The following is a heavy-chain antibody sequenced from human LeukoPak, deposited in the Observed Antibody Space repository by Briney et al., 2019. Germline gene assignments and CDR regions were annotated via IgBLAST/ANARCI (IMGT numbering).Heavy chain of an antibody. CDR1: GYTFTIYG. Sequence: GASVTVSFTASGYTFTIYGISWVRQAPGQGLEWMGWISAYNGNTNYAQKLQGRVTMTTDTSTSTAYMELRSLRSDDTAVYYCARDKSHCSGGSCYYYGMDVWGQGTTVTVSS. V-gene: IGHV1-18*01. CDR3: ARDKSHCSGGSCYYYGMDV. J-gene: IGHJ6*02. D-gene: IGHD2-15*01. CDR2: ISAYNGNT.